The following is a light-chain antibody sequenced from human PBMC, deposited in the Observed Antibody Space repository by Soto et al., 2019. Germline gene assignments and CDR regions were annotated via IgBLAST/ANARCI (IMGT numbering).Light chain of an antibody. CDR3: QQYNNWPPFT. Sequence: EIVLTQSPGTLSLSPGERATLSCRASRSVGNNYLAWYQQRPGQAPNLLIYDASSRATGIPDRISGSGSGTDFTLTITRLEPEDFAVYYCQQYNNWPPFTFGPGTKVDIK. V-gene: IGKV3-20*01. J-gene: IGKJ3*01. CDR1: RSVGNNY. CDR2: DAS.